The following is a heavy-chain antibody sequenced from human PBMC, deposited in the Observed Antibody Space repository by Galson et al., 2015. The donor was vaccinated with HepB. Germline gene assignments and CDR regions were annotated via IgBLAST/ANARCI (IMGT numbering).Heavy chain of an antibody. Sequence: SLRLSCAASGFTFSSYAMSWVRQAPGKGLEWVSAISGSGGSTYYADSVKGRFTISRDNSKNTLYLQMNSLRAEDTAVYYCAKDLQYQPHGMDVWGQGTTVTVSS. CDR1: GFTFSSYA. J-gene: IGHJ6*02. V-gene: IGHV3-23*01. D-gene: IGHD2-2*01. CDR2: ISGSGGST. CDR3: AKDLQYQPHGMDV.